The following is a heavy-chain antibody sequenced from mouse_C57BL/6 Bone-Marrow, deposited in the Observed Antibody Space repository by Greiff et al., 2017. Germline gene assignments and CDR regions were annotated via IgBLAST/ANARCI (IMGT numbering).Heavy chain of an antibody. CDR1: GYTFTTYP. Sequence: QVQLKQSGAELVKPGASVKMSCKASGYTFTTYPIEWMKQNHGKSLEWIGNFHPYNDDTKYNEKFKGKATLTVEKSSSTVYLGLSRLTSDDSAVYSCARGYYGSSYDPFAYWGQGTLVTVSA. D-gene: IGHD1-1*01. V-gene: IGHV1-47*01. CDR3: ARGYYGSSYDPFAY. J-gene: IGHJ3*01. CDR2: FHPYNDDT.